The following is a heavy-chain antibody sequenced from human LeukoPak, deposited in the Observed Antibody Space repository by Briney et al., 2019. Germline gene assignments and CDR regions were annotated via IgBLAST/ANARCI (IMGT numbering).Heavy chain of an antibody. CDR3: ARGRDTAMVHDAFDI. CDR1: GFTFSSYA. J-gene: IGHJ3*02. Sequence: GALRLSCAASGFTFSSYAMHWVRQAPGKGLEWVAVISYDGSNKYYADSVKGRFTISRDNSKNTLFLQMNSLRAEDTAVFYCARGRDTAMVHDAFDIWGQGTMVTVSS. CDR2: ISYDGSNK. V-gene: IGHV3-30*04. D-gene: IGHD5-18*01.